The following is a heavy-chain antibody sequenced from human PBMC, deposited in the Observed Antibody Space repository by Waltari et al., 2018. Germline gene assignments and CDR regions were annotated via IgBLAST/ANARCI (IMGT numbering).Heavy chain of an antibody. CDR2: INPNTGTP. Sequence: QVQLVQSGSELKKPGASVKVSCKASGYIFTSNAINWVRQAPGQGLEWMGWINPNTGTPMDAQGFTERFVFSLDTSVTTAYLQITSLKAEDTAIYYCARGHDFWSGYQNALDYWGQGTLVTVSS. J-gene: IGHJ4*02. CDR1: GYIFTSNA. V-gene: IGHV7-4-1*02. D-gene: IGHD3-3*01. CDR3: ARGHDFWSGYQNALDY.